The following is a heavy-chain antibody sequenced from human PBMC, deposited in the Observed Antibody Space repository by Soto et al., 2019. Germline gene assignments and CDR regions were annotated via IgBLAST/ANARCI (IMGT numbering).Heavy chain of an antibody. CDR3: ARYSELPYEAYLQQ. CDR1: GFTFSVYA. Sequence: GSLRLSCAASGFTFSVYAMSWVRHAPGKGLEWVSAISSNGGRTFYADSLRGRFTISRDNSKSALYLQMNNLRAEDTAIYYCARYSELPYEAYLQQWGQGTLVTVSS. V-gene: IGHV3-23*01. CDR2: ISSNGGRT. D-gene: IGHD1-7*01. J-gene: IGHJ1*01.